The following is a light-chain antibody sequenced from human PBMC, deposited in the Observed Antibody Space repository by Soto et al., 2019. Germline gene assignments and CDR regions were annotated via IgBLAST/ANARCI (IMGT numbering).Light chain of an antibody. V-gene: IGLV2-14*01. CDR3: CSYSSSSTFYV. J-gene: IGLJ1*01. Sequence: QSALTQPASVSGCPGQSITISCTGTSSEVGGYYYVSWYQHHPGKAPKLIIYQVTSRPSGVSNRFSASKSGNTASLTISALQAEDEALYYCCSYSSSSTFYVFGTGTKVTVL. CDR1: SSEVGGYYY. CDR2: QVT.